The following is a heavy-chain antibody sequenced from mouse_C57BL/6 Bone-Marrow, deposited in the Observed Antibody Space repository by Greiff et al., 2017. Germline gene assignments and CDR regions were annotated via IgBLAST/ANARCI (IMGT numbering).Heavy chain of an antibody. CDR1: GFSLTSYA. V-gene: IGHV2-9-1*01. D-gene: IGHD1-1*01. CDR3: ARNAVYYGSSYGWLAY. J-gene: IGHJ3*01. Sequence: QVQLKESGPGLVAPSQSLSITCTVSGFSLTSYAISWVRQPPGKGLEWLGVIWTGGGTTYNSALKSRLSISKDNSKSHAFLKINSLQTVETARYYCARNAVYYGSSYGWLAYWGQGTMVTVSA. CDR2: IWTGGGT.